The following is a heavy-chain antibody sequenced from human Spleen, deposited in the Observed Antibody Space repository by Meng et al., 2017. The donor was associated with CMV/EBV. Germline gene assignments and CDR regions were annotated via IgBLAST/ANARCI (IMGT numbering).Heavy chain of an antibody. CDR1: GGSISSGDYY. CDR2: IYYSGST. V-gene: IGHV4-30-4*01. J-gene: IGHJ2*01. Sequence: QVQLQESGPGLVKPSQTLSLTGTVSGGSISSGDYYWSWIRQPPGKGLELIGHIYYSGSTPYNPSLKSRVTISVDTSNNQFSLKLSSVTAADTAVYYCARVGWRQWSFDLWGRGTLVTVSS. CDR3: ARVGWRQWSFDL. D-gene: IGHD5-18*01.